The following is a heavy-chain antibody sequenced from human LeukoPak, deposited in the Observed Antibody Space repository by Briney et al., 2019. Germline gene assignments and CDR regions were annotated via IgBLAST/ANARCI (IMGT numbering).Heavy chain of an antibody. CDR3: AREHIVVVTAPHFDY. Sequence: PSETLSLTCAVYGGSFSGYYWSWIRQPPGKGLEWIGEINHSGSTNYNPSLKSRVTISVDTSKNQFSLKLSSVTAADTAVYYCAREHIVVVTAPHFDYWGQGTLVTVSS. CDR2: INHSGST. J-gene: IGHJ4*02. D-gene: IGHD2-21*02. CDR1: GGSFSGYY. V-gene: IGHV4-34*01.